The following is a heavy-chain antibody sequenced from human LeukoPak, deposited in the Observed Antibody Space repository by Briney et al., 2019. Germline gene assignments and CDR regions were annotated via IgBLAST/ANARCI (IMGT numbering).Heavy chain of an antibody. CDR3: ARVKYYYDGSAYSAFYYFDY. J-gene: IGHJ4*02. Sequence: SETLSLTCTVSGDSISRYYWSWVRQSPGKGLEWIGYVHYSGTISYNPSLQSRITMSVDTSKNQFSLRLSSVTAADTAVYYCARVKYYYDGSAYSAFYYFDYWGQGTLVTVSS. D-gene: IGHD3-22*01. CDR2: VHYSGTI. CDR1: GDSISRYY. V-gene: IGHV4-59*01.